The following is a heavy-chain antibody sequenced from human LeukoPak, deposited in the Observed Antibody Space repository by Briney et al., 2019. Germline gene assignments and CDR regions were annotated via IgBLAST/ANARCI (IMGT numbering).Heavy chain of an antibody. CDR1: GYTFTSYG. V-gene: IGHV1-18*01. J-gene: IGHJ3*02. CDR2: ISVYNGNT. D-gene: IGHD3-10*01. CDR3: ARVWFGELLVLNDAFDI. Sequence: ASVKVSCKASGYTFTSYGISWVRQAPGQGLEWMGWISVYNGNTNYAQKLQGRVTMTTDTSTSTAYMELRSLRSDDTAVYYCARVWFGELLVLNDAFDIWGQGTMVTVSS.